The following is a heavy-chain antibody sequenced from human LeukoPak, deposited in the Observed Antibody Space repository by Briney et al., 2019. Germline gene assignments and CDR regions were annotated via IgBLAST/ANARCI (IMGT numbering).Heavy chain of an antibody. J-gene: IGHJ4*02. CDR3: ARGTSRAYNY. V-gene: IGHV6-1*01. CDR1: GDHVSSNSAS. CDR2: TNYRSEWYS. Sequence: SQTLSLTCAIFGDHVSSNSASWTWIRQSPSGGLEWLGRTNYRSEWYSDSALSMRGRITIDSDTSSNQFSLHLKSVTPDDTAVYYCARGTSRAYNYWGQGILVTVSS. D-gene: IGHD1-14*01.